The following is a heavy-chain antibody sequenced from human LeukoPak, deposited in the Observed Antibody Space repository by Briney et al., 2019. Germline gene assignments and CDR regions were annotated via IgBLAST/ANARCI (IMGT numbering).Heavy chain of an antibody. Sequence: GGSLRLSCAASGFSFMNAWMIWVRQAPGKGLEWVGRIKSNADGGTPDYAAPARGRFTISRDDSKNTLYLQVNSLKTEDTAVYYCTTFYHEYSPYWGRGTLVTVSS. CDR2: IKSNADGGTP. V-gene: IGHV3-15*01. D-gene: IGHD2/OR15-2a*01. CDR1: GFSFMNAW. J-gene: IGHJ4*02. CDR3: TTFYHEYSPY.